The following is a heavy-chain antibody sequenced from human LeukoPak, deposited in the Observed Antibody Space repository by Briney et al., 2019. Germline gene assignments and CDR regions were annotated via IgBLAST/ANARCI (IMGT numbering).Heavy chain of an antibody. D-gene: IGHD6-19*01. CDR1: GLTFNNYA. V-gene: IGHV3-7*01. CDR3: ARDLSQFGWYEPFDY. Sequence: GGSLRLSCAVSGLTFNNYAMSWVRQAPGKGPQWVANIKQDGSAKYYVDSVKGRFTISRDNANSSLYLQMNSLRAEDTAVYYCARDLSQFGWYEPFDYWGQGTLVTVSS. J-gene: IGHJ4*02. CDR2: IKQDGSAK.